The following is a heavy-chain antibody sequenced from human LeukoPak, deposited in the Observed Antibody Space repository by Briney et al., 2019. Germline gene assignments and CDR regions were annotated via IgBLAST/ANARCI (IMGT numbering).Heavy chain of an antibody. CDR3: TKDPILESTYYDCWSSRPIDY. V-gene: IGHV3-23*01. J-gene: IGHJ4*02. Sequence: GGSRRLSCGASGFTFSSYAMSWVRQAPGKGLEWVSAISGSGGSTYYADSVKGRFTISRDNSNNTLYLQMHSLRAEDTAVYYCTKDPILESTYYDCWSSRPIDYWGQGTLVTVS. D-gene: IGHD3-3*01. CDR1: GFTFSSYA. CDR2: ISGSGGST.